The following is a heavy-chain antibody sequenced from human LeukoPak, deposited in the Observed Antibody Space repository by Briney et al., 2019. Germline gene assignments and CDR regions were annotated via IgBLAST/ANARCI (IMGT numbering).Heavy chain of an antibody. CDR2: IGGNGGGT. D-gene: IGHD6-25*01. V-gene: IGHV3-23*01. Sequence: GGSLRLSCAASGFTFSSFPMSWVRQAPGTGLEWVSIIGGNGGGTYYADSVKGRFTISRDNSKNTLYLQMNSLRAEDTAVYFCAKERATATSFDYWGQGTLVTVSS. CDR1: GFTFSSFP. J-gene: IGHJ4*02. CDR3: AKERATATSFDY.